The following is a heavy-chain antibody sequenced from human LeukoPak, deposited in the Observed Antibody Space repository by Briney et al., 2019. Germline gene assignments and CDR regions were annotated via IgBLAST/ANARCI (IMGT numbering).Heavy chain of an antibody. Sequence: ASVKVSCKASGYTFTSYYMHWVRQAPGQGLEWMGIINPSGGSTSYAQKFQGRVTMTRDTSTSTVYMELGSLRSEDTAVYYCARDRRSSSWKIQNWFDPWGQGTLVTVSS. J-gene: IGHJ5*02. CDR3: ARDRRSSSWKIQNWFDP. CDR2: INPSGGST. CDR1: GYTFTSYY. D-gene: IGHD6-13*01. V-gene: IGHV1-46*01.